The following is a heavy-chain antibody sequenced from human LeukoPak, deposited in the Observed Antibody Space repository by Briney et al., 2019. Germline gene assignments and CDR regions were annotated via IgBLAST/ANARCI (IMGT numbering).Heavy chain of an antibody. CDR1: GFTFSNYW. CDR3: ASVDISNY. Sequence: GGSLRLSCAASGFTFSNYWMAWVRQAPGKGLELVANIKQDGSEKYYVDSVKGRFTISRDNAKNSLYLQMNSLRAEDTAVYYCASVDISNYWGQGTLVTVSS. D-gene: IGHD2-2*03. V-gene: IGHV3-7*01. CDR2: IKQDGSEK. J-gene: IGHJ4*02.